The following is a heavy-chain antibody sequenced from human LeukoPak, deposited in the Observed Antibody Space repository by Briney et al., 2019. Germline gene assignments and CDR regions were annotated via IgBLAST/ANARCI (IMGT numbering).Heavy chain of an antibody. J-gene: IGHJ4*02. V-gene: IGHV3-64D*09. CDR3: VKGYCSSISCYGDY. CDR1: GFTFSSYA. CDR2: ISSNGGST. Sequence: SGGSLRLSCSASGFTFSSYAMHWVRQAPGKGLEYVSAISSNGGSTYYADSVKGRFTISRDNSKNTLYLQMSSLRAEDTAVYYCVKGYCSSISCYGDYWGQGTLVTSSS. D-gene: IGHD2-2*01.